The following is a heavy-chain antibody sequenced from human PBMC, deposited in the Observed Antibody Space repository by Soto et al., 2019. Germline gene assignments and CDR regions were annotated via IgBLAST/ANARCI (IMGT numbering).Heavy chain of an antibody. V-gene: IGHV3-30*03. D-gene: IGHD1-20*01. CDR3: ARDGNWNPYYYYGMDV. CDR2: ISYDGSNK. J-gene: IGHJ6*02. Sequence: QVQLVESGGGVVQPGRSLRLSCAASGFTFSIYGMHWVRQAPGKGLEWVAVISYDGSNKYYADSVKGRFTISRDNSKNTLYLQMNSLRAEDTAVYVCARDGNWNPYYYYGMDVWGQGTTVTVSS. CDR1: GFTFSIYG.